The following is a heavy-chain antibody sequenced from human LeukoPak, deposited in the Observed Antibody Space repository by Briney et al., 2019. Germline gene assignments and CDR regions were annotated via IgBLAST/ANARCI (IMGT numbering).Heavy chain of an antibody. CDR1: GGSFSGYY. J-gene: IGHJ4*02. CDR2: INHSGST. V-gene: IGHV4-34*01. D-gene: IGHD2-15*01. CDR3: ARHCSGGSCYAPTLFDY. Sequence: SETLSLTCAVYGGSFSGYYWSWIRQPPGKGLEWLGEINHSGSTNYNPSLKSRVTISVDRSKNQFSLKLSSVTAADTAVYYCARHCSGGSCYAPTLFDYWGQGTLVTVSS.